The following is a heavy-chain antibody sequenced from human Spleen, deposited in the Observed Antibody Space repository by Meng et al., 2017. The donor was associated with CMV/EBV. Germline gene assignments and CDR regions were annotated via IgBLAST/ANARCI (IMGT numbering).Heavy chain of an antibody. J-gene: IGHJ4*02. CDR2: IWFDGRNE. V-gene: IGHV3-33*01. CDR1: GFSFVNFG. Sequence: GESLKISCAASGFSFVNFGMHWVRQAPGKGLEWVAVIWFDGRNEYYAGSLKGRFSISRDNYNNTLYLQIDSLRAEDTAVYYCARVHRSPGSNYFDYWGQGTLVTVSS. CDR3: ARVHRSPGSNYFDY. D-gene: IGHD1-26*01.